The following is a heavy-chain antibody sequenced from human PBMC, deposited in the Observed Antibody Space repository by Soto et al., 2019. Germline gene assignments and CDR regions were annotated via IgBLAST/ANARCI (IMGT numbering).Heavy chain of an antibody. V-gene: IGHV3-43D*03. CDR2: ISWDGGTT. CDR3: ARSVTISRVSYYYAMDV. CDR1: GLTSEDYG. Sequence: GASLRLSCALYGLTSEDYGLHWVRQTPGRGLEWVSLISWDGGTTYYADSVKGRFSISRDNNKNSLFLLMNNLGTEDTAFYYCARSVTISRVSYYYAMDVWGQGTTVTVSS. J-gene: IGHJ6*02. D-gene: IGHD2-21*01.